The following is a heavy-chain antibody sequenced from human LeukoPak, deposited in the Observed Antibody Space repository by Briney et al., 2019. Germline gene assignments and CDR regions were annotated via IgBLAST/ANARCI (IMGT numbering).Heavy chain of an antibody. CDR2: ISAYSGDT. CDR3: ARTAGRTFDY. V-gene: IGHV1-18*01. Sequence: ASVKVSCKASGYTFTSYGISWVRQAPGQGLEWMGWISAYSGDTNYAQKFQGRATMTTDTSTSTAYMELRSLRSEDTAVYYCARTAGRTFDYWGQGTLVTVSS. J-gene: IGHJ4*02. D-gene: IGHD6-6*01. CDR1: GYTFTSYG.